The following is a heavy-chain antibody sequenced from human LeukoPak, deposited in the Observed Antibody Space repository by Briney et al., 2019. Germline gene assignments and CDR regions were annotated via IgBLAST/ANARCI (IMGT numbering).Heavy chain of an antibody. CDR3: AKDVGYCSGGSCYPEYFQH. D-gene: IGHD2-15*01. CDR2: ISGSGGST. CDR1: GFTFSSYA. Sequence: GGSLRLSCAASGFTFSSYAMSWVRQAPGKGLEWVSAISGSGGSTYYADSVKGRFTISRDNSKNTLYLQMNSLRAEDTAVYYCAKDVGYCSGGSCYPEYFQHWGQGTLVTVPS. J-gene: IGHJ1*01. V-gene: IGHV3-23*01.